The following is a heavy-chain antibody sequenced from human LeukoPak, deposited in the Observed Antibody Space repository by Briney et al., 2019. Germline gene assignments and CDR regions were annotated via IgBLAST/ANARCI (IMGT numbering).Heavy chain of an antibody. D-gene: IGHD2-2*01. Sequence: GGSLRLSCAASGFTFSSYAMNWVRQAPGKGLEWVSATGSTGVSTFYADSVKGRFTVSRDNSKNTLSLQMNSLRTEDTAVYYCAKDPGVVPAHYFDYWGQGILVTVSS. J-gene: IGHJ4*02. V-gene: IGHV3-23*01. CDR3: AKDPGVVPAHYFDY. CDR2: TGSTGVST. CDR1: GFTFSSYA.